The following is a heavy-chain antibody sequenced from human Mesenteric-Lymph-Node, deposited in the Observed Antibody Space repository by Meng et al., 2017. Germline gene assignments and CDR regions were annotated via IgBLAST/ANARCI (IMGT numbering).Heavy chain of an antibody. CDR1: GCFMSSTNW. CDR3: ATIKYFGDDNSLEY. D-gene: IGHD3-9*01. V-gene: IGHV4-4*02. Sequence: VQLQASAPGLVTPSGTLSPTCAVSGCFMSSTNWWSWVRQPPGKGLEWIGEIYHSGSTHYNPSLRSRVTISVDKSQHQFSLKLGSVTAADTAVYYCATIKYFGDDNSLEYWGQGILVTVSS. J-gene: IGHJ4*02. CDR2: IYHSGST.